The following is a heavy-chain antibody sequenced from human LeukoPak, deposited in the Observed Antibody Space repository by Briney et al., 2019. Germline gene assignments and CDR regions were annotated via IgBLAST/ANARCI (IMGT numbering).Heavy chain of an antibody. V-gene: IGHV3-23*01. Sequence: PGGSLRLSCAASGFTFSSYAMSWVRQAPGKGLEWVSAISGSGGSTYYADSVKGRFTISRDNSKNTLYLQMNSARAQDTAVYNCARDPLWRSFNPFDYWGQGTLVTVSS. CDR1: GFTFSSYA. D-gene: IGHD1-26*01. J-gene: IGHJ4*02. CDR3: ARDPLWRSFNPFDY. CDR2: ISGSGGST.